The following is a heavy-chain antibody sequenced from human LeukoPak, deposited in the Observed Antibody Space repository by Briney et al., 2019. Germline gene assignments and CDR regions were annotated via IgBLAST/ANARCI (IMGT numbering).Heavy chain of an antibody. V-gene: IGHV1-18*01. CDR2: ISAYNGNT. CDR3: ARDAYGDGWFDH. Sequence: GASVSVSCKASGYTFTSYDINWVRQAPGQGLEWMGWISAYNGNTNYAQKLQGRVTMTTDTSTSTAYMELRSLRSDDTAVYYCARDAYGDGWFDHWGQGTLVTVSS. D-gene: IGHD4-17*01. J-gene: IGHJ5*02. CDR1: GYTFTSYD.